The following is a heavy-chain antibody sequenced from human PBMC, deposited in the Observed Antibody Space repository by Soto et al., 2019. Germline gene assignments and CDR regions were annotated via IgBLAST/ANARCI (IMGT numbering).Heavy chain of an antibody. D-gene: IGHD2-15*01. Sequence: PSETLSLTCTVSGGYISRGNSYWSWIRQPPGKGLEWIGYIYYSGSTYYNPSLKSRVTISVDTSKNQFSLKLSSVTAADTAVYYCARARGARYFDYWGQGTLVTVST. J-gene: IGHJ4*02. CDR2: IYYSGST. V-gene: IGHV4-30-4*01. CDR1: GGYISRGNSY. CDR3: ARARGARYFDY.